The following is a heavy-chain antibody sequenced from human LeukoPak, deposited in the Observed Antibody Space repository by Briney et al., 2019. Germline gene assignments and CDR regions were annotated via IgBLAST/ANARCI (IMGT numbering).Heavy chain of an antibody. CDR3: AREDEADFNWFDP. J-gene: IGHJ5*02. D-gene: IGHD3/OR15-3a*01. CDR2: IYYSGST. V-gene: IGHV4-39*07. CDR1: GGSISSSSYY. Sequence: SGTLSLTCTVSGGSISSSSYYWGWIRQPPGKGLEWIGSIYYSGSTYYNPSLKSRVTISVDTSKNQFSLKLSSVTAADTAVYYCAREDEADFNWFDPWGQGTLVTVSS.